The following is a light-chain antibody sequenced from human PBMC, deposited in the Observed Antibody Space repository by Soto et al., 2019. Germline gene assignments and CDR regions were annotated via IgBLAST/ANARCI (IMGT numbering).Light chain of an antibody. J-gene: IGKJ1*01. CDR2: KAS. CDR1: QSITDW. CDR3: QYWDNYSWT. V-gene: IGKV1-5*03. Sequence: DIQMTQSPSPLSASVGDRVTITCRASQSITDWLAWYQQKPGKAPKFLIYKASNLEGGVPSRFSGSGSGTEFTLTISSVQPDDFATYYCQYWDNYSWTFGQGTKVEIK.